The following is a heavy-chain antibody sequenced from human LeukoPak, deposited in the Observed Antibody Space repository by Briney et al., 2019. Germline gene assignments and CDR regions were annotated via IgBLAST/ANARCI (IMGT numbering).Heavy chain of an antibody. J-gene: IGHJ5*02. D-gene: IGHD1-7*01. Sequence: GGSLRLSCAASRFTFSTFGMHWVRQAPGKGLDWVALISYDGSNKDYADSVKGRFTISRDNSKNTLYLQMNNLRAEDTAVYYCARELWKYYDPWGQGTLVTVSS. V-gene: IGHV3-30*04. CDR1: RFTFSTFG. CDR2: ISYDGSNK. CDR3: ARELWKYYDP.